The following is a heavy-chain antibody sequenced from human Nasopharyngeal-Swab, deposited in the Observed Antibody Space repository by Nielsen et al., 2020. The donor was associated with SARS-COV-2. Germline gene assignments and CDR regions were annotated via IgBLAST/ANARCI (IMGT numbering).Heavy chain of an antibody. D-gene: IGHD1-26*01. CDR1: GYTFTSYG. CDR3: ARDMVGATIYYYGMDV. Sequence: ASVKVSCKASGYTFTSYGISWVRQAPGQGLEWMGWISAYNGNTNYAQKLQGRVTMTTDTSTSTAYMGLRSLRSDDTAVYYCARDMVGATIYYYGMDVWGQGTTVTVSS. J-gene: IGHJ6*02. CDR2: ISAYNGNT. V-gene: IGHV1-18*01.